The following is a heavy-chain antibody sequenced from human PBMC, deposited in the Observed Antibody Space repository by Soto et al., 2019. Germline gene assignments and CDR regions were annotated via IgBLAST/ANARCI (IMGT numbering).Heavy chain of an antibody. CDR2: ISAYNGNT. CDR1: GYTFTSYG. V-gene: IGHV1-18*01. Sequence: QVKLVQSGAEVKKPGASVKVSCKASGYTFTSYGISWVRQAPGQGLEWMGWISAYNGNTNYAQKLQGRVTMTTDTSTSTAYMELRSLRSDDTAVYYCASKKTGYSGYGDAFDIWGQGTMVTVSS. J-gene: IGHJ3*02. D-gene: IGHD5-12*01. CDR3: ASKKTGYSGYGDAFDI.